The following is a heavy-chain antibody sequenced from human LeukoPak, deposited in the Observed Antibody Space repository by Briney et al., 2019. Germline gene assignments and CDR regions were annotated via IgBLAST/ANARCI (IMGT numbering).Heavy chain of an antibody. V-gene: IGHV3-23*01. CDR2: ISGGASNT. Sequence: SGGSLRLSCAASGFTFSSYAINWVRQAPGKGLEWVSAISGGASNTYYADSVKGRFTISRDNSKNTLYLQMNSLRAEDTAVYYCAKQPPGGYYYESSGYYQYFQHWGQGTLVTVSS. CDR1: GFTFSSYA. CDR3: AKQPPGGYYYESSGYYQYFQH. D-gene: IGHD3-22*01. J-gene: IGHJ1*01.